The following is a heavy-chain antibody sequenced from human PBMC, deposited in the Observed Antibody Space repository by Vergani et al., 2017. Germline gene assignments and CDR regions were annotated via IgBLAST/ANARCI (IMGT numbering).Heavy chain of an antibody. Sequence: EVQLVRSGAEVKKPGESLKISCKGSGYSFTSYWIGWVRQMPGKGLEWMGIIYPGDSDTRYSPSFQGQVTISADKSISTAYLQLSSLKASDTAMYYCARQLITMVRVVPNPLDWYFDLWGRGTLVTVSS. D-gene: IGHD3-10*01. V-gene: IGHV5-51*01. J-gene: IGHJ2*01. CDR2: IYPGDSDT. CDR1: GYSFTSYW. CDR3: ARQLITMVRVVPNPLDWYFDL.